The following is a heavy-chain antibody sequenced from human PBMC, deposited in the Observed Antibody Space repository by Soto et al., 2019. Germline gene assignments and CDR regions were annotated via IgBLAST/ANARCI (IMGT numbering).Heavy chain of an antibody. CDR2: IYYSGST. J-gene: IGHJ2*01. V-gene: IGHV4-59*08. CDR1: GGSISGYY. CDR3: ARQQGGTSWSWYFDL. D-gene: IGHD1-1*01. Sequence: QVQLQESGPGLVKPSETLSLTCTVSGGSISGYYWSWIRQPPGKGLEWIGYIYYSGSTNYNPSLKSPFTISVDTSKNQFSLKLSSVTAADTAVYYCARQQGGTSWSWYFDLWGRGTLVTVSS.